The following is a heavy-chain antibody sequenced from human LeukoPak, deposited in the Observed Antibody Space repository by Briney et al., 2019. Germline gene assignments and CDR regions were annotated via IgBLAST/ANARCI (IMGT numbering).Heavy chain of an antibody. CDR2: INCNSGGT. J-gene: IGHJ4*01. CDR3: ARGPSGTYWV. D-gene: IGHD2-15*01. CDR1: GYTFTAYY. V-gene: IGHV1-2*02. Sequence: ASVKVSCKASGYTFTAYYIHWMRQAPGQGFEYMGWINCNSGGTNYAQKFQDRLTMTRDTSITTAYMELSSLRSDDTAVYYCARGPSGTYWVWGHGTLVTVTS.